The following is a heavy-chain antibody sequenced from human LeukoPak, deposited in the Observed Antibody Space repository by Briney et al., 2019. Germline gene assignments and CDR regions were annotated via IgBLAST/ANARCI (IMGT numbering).Heavy chain of an antibody. Sequence: GASVKVSCKTSGYTFTNSGINWVRQAPGQGLEWMGWISGYNGNTNYAQKLQGRVTMTTDTSTDTVYMELRSLRSDDTAVYYCARAGDRLYSDFWGQGTLVTVSS. J-gene: IGHJ4*02. V-gene: IGHV1-18*01. D-gene: IGHD3-10*02. CDR3: ARAGDRLYSDF. CDR2: ISGYNGNT. CDR1: GYTFTNSG.